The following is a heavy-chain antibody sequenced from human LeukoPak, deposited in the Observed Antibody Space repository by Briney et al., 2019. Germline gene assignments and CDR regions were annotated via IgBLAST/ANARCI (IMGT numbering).Heavy chain of an antibody. CDR1: GFTVSSNY. D-gene: IGHD3-22*01. CDR2: IYSGGST. CDR3: ARERYYYDSSGYYYVRYFDY. J-gene: IGHJ4*02. V-gene: IGHV3-53*01. Sequence: PGGSLRLSCAASGFTVSSNYMSWVRQAPGKGLEWVSVIYSGGSTYYADSVKGRFTISRDNSKNTLYLQMNSLRAEDTAVYYCARERYYYDSSGYYYVRYFDYWGLGTLVTVSS.